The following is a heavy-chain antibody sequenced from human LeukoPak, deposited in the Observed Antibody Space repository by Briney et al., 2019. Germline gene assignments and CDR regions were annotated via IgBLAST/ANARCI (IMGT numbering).Heavy chain of an antibody. CDR3: ARLQRWLQWGTGFDY. V-gene: IGHV4-39*01. D-gene: IGHD5-24*01. CDR1: GDSISNSNLY. J-gene: IGHJ4*02. CDR2: IYYSGNT. Sequence: SETLSLTCIVSGDSISNSNLYWGWIRQPPGKGLEWIGSIYYSGNTYYNASLKSRVSISVDTSKNQFSLKLSSVTAADTAVYYCARLQRWLQWGTGFDYWGQGTLVTVSS.